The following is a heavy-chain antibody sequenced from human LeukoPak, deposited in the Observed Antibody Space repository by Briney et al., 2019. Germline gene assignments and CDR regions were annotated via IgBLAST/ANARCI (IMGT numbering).Heavy chain of an antibody. CDR1: GFTFSNYA. V-gene: IGHV3-23*01. CDR3: ANEVRPNDY. J-gene: IGHJ4*02. Sequence: GGSLRLSCLASGFTFSNYAMSWVRQAPGKGLEWVSGITISGKTAYYADSVKGRFTISRDNFKNTLYLQMNGLRVEDTALYYCANEVRPNDYWGQGTLVTVSS. CDR2: ITISGKTA. D-gene: IGHD1-1*01.